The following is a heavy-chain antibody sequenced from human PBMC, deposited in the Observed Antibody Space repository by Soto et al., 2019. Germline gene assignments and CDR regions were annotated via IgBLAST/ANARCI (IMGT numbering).Heavy chain of an antibody. CDR3: ARVPLRYSSSHYFDS. V-gene: IGHV4-30-4*02. CDR1: GGTINSGDYF. CDR2: IFYTGST. D-gene: IGHD6-6*01. J-gene: IGHJ4*02. Sequence: SETLSLTCSVSGGTINSGDYFWSWIRQPPGKGLEWIGSIFYTGSTYYSPSLKSRVTLSVDTSKHQFSLKLSSVTAADTAVYYCARVPLRYSSSHYFDSWGQGALVTVSS.